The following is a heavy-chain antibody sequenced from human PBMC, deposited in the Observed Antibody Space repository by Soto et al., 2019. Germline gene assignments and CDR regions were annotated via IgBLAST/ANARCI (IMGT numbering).Heavy chain of an antibody. CDR3: AKDISGNIVLVPAARDYYYYGMDV. D-gene: IGHD2-2*01. CDR1: GFTFDDYA. CDR2: ISWNSDSI. J-gene: IGHJ6*02. Sequence: EVQLVESGGGLVQPGRSLRLSCAASGFTFDDYAMHWVRQAPGKGLEWVSGISWNSDSIGYADSVKGRLTISRDNAKNSLYLQMNSLRAEDTALYYCAKDISGNIVLVPAARDYYYYGMDVWGQGTTVTVSS. V-gene: IGHV3-9*01.